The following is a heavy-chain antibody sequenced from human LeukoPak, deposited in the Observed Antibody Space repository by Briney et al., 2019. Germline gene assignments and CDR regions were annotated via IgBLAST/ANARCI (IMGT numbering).Heavy chain of an antibody. Sequence: GGSLRLSCAASGFTFITYWMHWVRQAPGKGLVWVSRSNSDGSSTSYADSVKGRFTISRDNAKNTLYLQMNSLRAEDTAVYYCARGGSYSSSHFDSWGQGTLVTVSS. D-gene: IGHD1-26*01. CDR3: ARGGSYSSSHFDS. CDR1: GFTFITYW. CDR2: SNSDGSST. J-gene: IGHJ4*02. V-gene: IGHV3-74*01.